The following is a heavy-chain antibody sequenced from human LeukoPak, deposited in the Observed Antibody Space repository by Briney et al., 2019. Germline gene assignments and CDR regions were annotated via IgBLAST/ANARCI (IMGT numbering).Heavy chain of an antibody. CDR3: ARLSVIAAAPLDY. D-gene: IGHD6-13*01. J-gene: IGHJ4*02. CDR1: GGSISSSSYY. V-gene: IGHV4-39*01. Sequence: PSETLSLTCTVSGGSISSSSYYWGWIRQPPGRGLEWIGNIYYSGSTYYNPSLKSRVTISVDTSKNQFSLKLSSVTAADTAVYYCARLSVIAAAPLDYWGQGTLVTVSS. CDR2: IYYSGST.